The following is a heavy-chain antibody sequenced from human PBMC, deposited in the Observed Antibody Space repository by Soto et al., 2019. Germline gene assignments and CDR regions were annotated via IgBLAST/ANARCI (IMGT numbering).Heavy chain of an antibody. D-gene: IGHD6-13*01. CDR3: AKGLAAAGTVGAFDI. CDR1: GFTFDDYA. J-gene: IGHJ3*02. Sequence: EVQLVESGGGLVQPGRSLRLSCAASGFTFDDYAMHWVRQAPGKGLEWVSGISWNSGSIGYADSVKGRFTISRDNAKNSLYLQMNSLRAEDTALYYCAKGLAAAGTVGAFDIWGQGTMVTVSS. CDR2: ISWNSGSI. V-gene: IGHV3-9*01.